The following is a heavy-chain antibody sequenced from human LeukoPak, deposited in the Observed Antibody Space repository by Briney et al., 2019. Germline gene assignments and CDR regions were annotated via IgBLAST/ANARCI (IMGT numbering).Heavy chain of an antibody. J-gene: IGHJ3*01. Sequence: SETLSLTCTVSGGSISSSFYYWGWIRQPPGKGLEWIGTVHYSGSTYYNPSLKSRVTISVDTSKNQFSLKLNSVTAADTAVYYCARRWVYDKRAFDAWGQGTMVTVSS. CDR2: VHYSGST. CDR1: GGSISSSFYY. V-gene: IGHV4-39*01. D-gene: IGHD3-16*01. CDR3: ARRWVYDKRAFDA.